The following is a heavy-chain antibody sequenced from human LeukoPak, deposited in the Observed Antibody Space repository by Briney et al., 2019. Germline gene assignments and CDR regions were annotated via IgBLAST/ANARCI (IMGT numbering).Heavy chain of an antibody. J-gene: IGHJ4*02. Sequence: GGSLRLSCAAPGFTFSDAWVSWVRQAPGKGLEWVGRFKSKTDGGTTDYAAPVKGRFTISRDDSKNTLYLQMNSLKTEDTAVYYCTHDYYDSSGYYFHDYWGQGTLVTVSS. CDR3: THDYYDSSGYYFHDY. D-gene: IGHD3-22*01. CDR1: GFTFSDAW. V-gene: IGHV3-15*01. CDR2: FKSKTDGGTT.